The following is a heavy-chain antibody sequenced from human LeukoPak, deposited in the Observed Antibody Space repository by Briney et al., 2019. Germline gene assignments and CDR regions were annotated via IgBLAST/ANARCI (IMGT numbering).Heavy chain of an antibody. CDR1: GYTFTSYG. J-gene: IGHJ4*02. D-gene: IGHD1-1*01. CDR2: ISACNGNT. Sequence: ASVKVSCKASGYTFTSYGISWVRQAPGQGLEWMGWISACNGNTNYAQKLQGRVTMTTDTSTSTAYMELRSLRSDDTAVYYCARVSLVQYYFDYWGQGTLVTVSS. CDR3: ARVSLVQYYFDY. V-gene: IGHV1-18*01.